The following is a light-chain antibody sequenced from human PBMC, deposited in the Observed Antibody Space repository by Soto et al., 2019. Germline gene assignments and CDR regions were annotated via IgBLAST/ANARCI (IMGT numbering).Light chain of an antibody. CDR1: SSEVRSHNL. Sequence: QSALTQPASVSVSPGQSITISCTCTSSEVRSHNLLSWYQQHPGQAPKLMIYEVSKRHLGVSARFSASKSGNTASLTISGLQAEDEADYYCCSYGGSRAVFGGGTQLTVL. CDR2: EVS. CDR3: CSYGGSRAV. V-gene: IGLV2-23*02. J-gene: IGLJ7*01.